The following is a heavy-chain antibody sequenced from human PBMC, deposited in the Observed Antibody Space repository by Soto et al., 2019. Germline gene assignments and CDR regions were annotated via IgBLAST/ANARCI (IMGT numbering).Heavy chain of an antibody. CDR3: ARDGYCSGGSCYIEVGWFDP. CDR2: ISYDGSNK. J-gene: IGHJ5*02. Sequence: PGGSLILSCAASGFTFSSYAMHWVRQAPGKGLEWVAVISYDGSNKYYADSVKGRFTISRDNSKNTLYLQMNSLRAEDTAVYYCARDGYCSGGSCYIEVGWFDPWGQGTLVTVSS. D-gene: IGHD2-15*01. V-gene: IGHV3-30-3*01. CDR1: GFTFSSYA.